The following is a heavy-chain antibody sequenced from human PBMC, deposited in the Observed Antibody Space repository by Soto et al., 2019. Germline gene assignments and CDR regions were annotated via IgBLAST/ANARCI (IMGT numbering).Heavy chain of an antibody. D-gene: IGHD3-22*01. J-gene: IGHJ4*02. CDR1: GFNMNIHA. CDR2: VIGVTGNT. CDR3: AKGRLVLITTTSFYS. V-gene: IGHV3-23*01. Sequence: EVQLLESGGGFIQPGGSLRLSCAASGFNMNIHAMTWVRQAPGKGLEWVSAVIGVTGNTYYADSVQGRFTVSRDTSENTLYLHMSSLRPDDTALYYCAKGRLVLITTTSFYSWGQGTLVTVSS.